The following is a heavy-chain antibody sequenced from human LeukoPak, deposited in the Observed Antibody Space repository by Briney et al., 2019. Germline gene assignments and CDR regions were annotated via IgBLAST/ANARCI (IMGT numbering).Heavy chain of an antibody. D-gene: IGHD5-18*01. CDR2: IIPIFGTA. J-gene: IGHJ4*02. V-gene: IGHV1-69*06. Sequence: ASVKVSCKASGGTFSSYAISWVRQAPRQGLEWMGGIIPIFGTANYAQKFQGRVTITADKSTSTAYMELSSLRSEDTAVYYCASDSHLPVDTAMASEPYYFDYWGQGTLVTVSS. CDR1: GGTFSSYA. CDR3: ASDSHLPVDTAMASEPYYFDY.